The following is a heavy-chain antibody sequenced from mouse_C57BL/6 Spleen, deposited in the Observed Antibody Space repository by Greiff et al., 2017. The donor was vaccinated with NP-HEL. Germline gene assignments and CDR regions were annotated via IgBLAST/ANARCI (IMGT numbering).Heavy chain of an antibody. V-gene: IGHV1-26*01. J-gene: IGHJ2*01. Sequence: VQLQQSGPELVKPGASVKISCKASGYTFTDYYMNWVKQSHGKSLEWIGDINPNNGGTSYNQKFKGKATLTVDKSSSTAYMELRSLTSEDSAVYYCAREGDDRGYFDYWGQGTTLTVSS. CDR3: AREGDDRGYFDY. CDR1: GYTFTDYY. CDR2: INPNNGGT.